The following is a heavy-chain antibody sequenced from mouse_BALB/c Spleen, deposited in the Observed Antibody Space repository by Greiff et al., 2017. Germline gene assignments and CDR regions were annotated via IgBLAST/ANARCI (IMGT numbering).Heavy chain of an antibody. V-gene: IGHV5-6-4*01. CDR1: GFTFSSYT. D-gene: IGHD2-14*01. Sequence: DVQLVESGGGLVKPGGSLKLSCAASGFTFSSYTMSWVRQTPEKRLEWVATISSGGSYTHYPDSVKGRFTISRDNAKNTLYLQMSSLKSEDTAMYYCTRAEVRRDWYFDVWGAGTTVTVSA. CDR2: ISSGGSYT. CDR3: TRAEVRRDWYFDV. J-gene: IGHJ1*01.